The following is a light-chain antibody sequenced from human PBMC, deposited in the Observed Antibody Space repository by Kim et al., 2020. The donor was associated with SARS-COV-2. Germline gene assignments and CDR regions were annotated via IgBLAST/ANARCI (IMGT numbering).Light chain of an antibody. J-gene: IGKJ2*01. V-gene: IGKV1D-16*02. CDR2: AAS. CDR3: QQYGSYPYT. Sequence: SASEGDRVTCTCRAGEGINNWLAWYQQNPGNAPQSLIYAASSLQSGVPSRFSGSGSGTDFTLTISSLQPDDFATYYCQQYGSYPYTFGQGTKLEI. CDR1: EGINNW.